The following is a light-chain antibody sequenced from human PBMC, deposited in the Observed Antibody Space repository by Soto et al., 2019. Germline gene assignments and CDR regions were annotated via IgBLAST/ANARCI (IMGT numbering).Light chain of an antibody. J-gene: IGLJ2*01. V-gene: IGLV2-8*01. Sequence: QSVLTDPPSSSVSLLQSFTISCTCSSSDIGTYNYVSWYQHHPGKAPKLIIYEVTTRPSGVPDRFSGSKSGNTASLNVYGLQAEDEADYYCSSFEDSHVVLGGGT. CDR1: SSDIGTYNY. CDR2: EVT. CDR3: SSFEDSHVV.